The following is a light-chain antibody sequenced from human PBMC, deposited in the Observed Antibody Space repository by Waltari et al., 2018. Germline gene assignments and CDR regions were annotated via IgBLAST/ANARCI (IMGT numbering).Light chain of an antibody. Sequence: EIVLTQSPATLSLSPGERATLSCRASQSVNSYLAWYQQKPGQAPRLLIYDGSRRASGIPARFSGSGSGTDFTLTIGSLEPEDSAVYYCQQRGHWPPDANFGPGTKIEIK. J-gene: IGKJ3*01. CDR1: QSVNSY. CDR3: QQRGHWPPDAN. V-gene: IGKV3-11*01. CDR2: DGS.